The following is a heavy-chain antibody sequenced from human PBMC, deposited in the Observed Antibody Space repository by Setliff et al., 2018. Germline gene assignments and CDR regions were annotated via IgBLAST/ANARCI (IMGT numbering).Heavy chain of an antibody. CDR3: AKDSTGRDAFDI. CDR2: IRSNGGAT. CDR1: GFTFSSYA. J-gene: IGHJ3*02. V-gene: IGHV3-23*01. Sequence: SLRLSCEASGFTFSSYAMNWVRQAPGKGLEWVSGIRSNGGATYYAQSVKGRFTISRDNSKSTLYLELDSLRAEDTAIYYCAKDSTGRDAFDIWGHGTMVTVSS.